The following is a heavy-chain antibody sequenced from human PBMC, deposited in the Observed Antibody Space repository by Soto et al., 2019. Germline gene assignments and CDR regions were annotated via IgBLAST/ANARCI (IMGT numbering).Heavy chain of an antibody. CDR2: IYYSGST. CDR3: ARTYSSSSIDY. D-gene: IGHD6-6*01. V-gene: IGHV4-31*03. Sequence: PSETLSLTCTVSGGSISSGGYYWSWIRQHPGKGLEWIGYIYYSGSTYYNPSLKSRVTISVDTSKNQFSLKLSSVTAADTAVYYCARTYSSSSIDYWGQGTLVTVSS. J-gene: IGHJ4*02. CDR1: GGSISSGGYY.